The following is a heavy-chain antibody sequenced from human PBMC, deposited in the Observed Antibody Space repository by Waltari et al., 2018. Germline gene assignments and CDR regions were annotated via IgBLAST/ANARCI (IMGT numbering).Heavy chain of an antibody. CDR1: GYSISSGYS. V-gene: IGHV4-38-2*01. J-gene: IGHJ5*02. Sequence: QVQLQESGPGLVKPSETLSLTCAVSGYSISSGYSWGWIRQPPGKGLEWIGSIYHSGSTYYNPSLKSRVTISVDTSKNQFSLKLSSVTAADTAVYYCARLLRRDWFDPWGQGTLVTVSS. CDR3: ARLLRRDWFDP. D-gene: IGHD3-16*01. CDR2: IYHSGST.